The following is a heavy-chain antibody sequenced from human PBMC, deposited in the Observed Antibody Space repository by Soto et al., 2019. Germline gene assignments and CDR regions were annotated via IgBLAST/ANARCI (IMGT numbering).Heavy chain of an antibody. Sequence: EVQLVESGGGLVQPGRSLRLSCAASGFSFDDYAIHWVRQAPGKGLEWVSGISWNRGSIGYADSVKGPFTISRDNAKNSLYLQMNSLRAEDTALYYCAKDRGSGWSRNDGFDIWGQGTIVTVSA. J-gene: IGHJ3*02. CDR1: GFSFDDYA. V-gene: IGHV3-9*01. CDR2: ISWNRGSI. CDR3: AKDRGSGWSRNDGFDI. D-gene: IGHD6-19*01.